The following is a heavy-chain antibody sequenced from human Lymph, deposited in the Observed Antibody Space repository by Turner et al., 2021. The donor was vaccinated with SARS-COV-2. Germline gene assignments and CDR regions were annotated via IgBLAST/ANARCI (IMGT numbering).Heavy chain of an antibody. CDR2: IYSGGST. CDR3: ARDFREGAFDI. Sequence: DVLLGASGGGLVQPGRSLRLSCAASGLTVSSNYMSWVRQAPGKGLEWVSVIYSGGSTFYADSVKGRFTISRDNAKNTLYLQMNSLRAEDTAVYYCARDFREGAFDIWGQGTMVTISS. J-gene: IGHJ3*02. D-gene: IGHD3-10*01. V-gene: IGHV3-66*01. CDR1: GLTVSSNY.